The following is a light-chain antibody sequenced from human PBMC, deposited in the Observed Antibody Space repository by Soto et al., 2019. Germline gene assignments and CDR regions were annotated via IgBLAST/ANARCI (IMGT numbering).Light chain of an antibody. CDR1: QSISTY. Sequence: DIQMTQSPSSLSASVGDRVTITCRASQSISTYLHWYQQKPGKAPNLLIYAASTLQSGVPSRFSGSGSGTDFTLTISSLQPEDFATYFCQHGYSPPHAFGGGTKVDIK. J-gene: IGKJ4*01. CDR3: QHGYSPPHA. V-gene: IGKV1-39*01. CDR2: AAS.